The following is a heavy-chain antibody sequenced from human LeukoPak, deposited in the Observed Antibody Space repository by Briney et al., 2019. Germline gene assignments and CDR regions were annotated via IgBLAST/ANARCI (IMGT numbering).Heavy chain of an antibody. D-gene: IGHD3-3*01. CDR1: GYTFTSYD. CDR3: ARGNPYYDFWSGYYQYYFDY. J-gene: IGHJ4*02. CDR2: MNPNSGNT. Sequence: ASVKVSCKASGYTFTSYDINWVRQATGQGLEWMGWMNPNSGNTGHAQKFQGRVTMTRNTSISTAYMELSSLRSEDTAVYYCARGNPYYDFWSGYYQYYFDYWGQGTLVTVSS. V-gene: IGHV1-8*01.